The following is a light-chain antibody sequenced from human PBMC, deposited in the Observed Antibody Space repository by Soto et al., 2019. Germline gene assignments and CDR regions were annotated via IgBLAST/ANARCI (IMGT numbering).Light chain of an antibody. CDR1: QGIGNS. CDR2: SAS. J-gene: IGKJ5*01. CDR3: QKYNTVPAT. Sequence: DIQMTQSPPSLSASVGDRVTITCRASQGIGNSLAWYQQKPWTVPKLLIYSASTLQSVVPSRFSGSASGRDFTLTISSLQPEDVAAYYCQKYNTVPATYGQGTRLEIK. V-gene: IGKV1-27*01.